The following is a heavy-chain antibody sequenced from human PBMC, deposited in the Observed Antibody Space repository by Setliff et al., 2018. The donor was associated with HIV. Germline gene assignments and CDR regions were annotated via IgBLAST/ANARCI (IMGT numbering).Heavy chain of an antibody. CDR3: AHSLYCSSSNCSGLLFDY. CDR1: GFSLTTSAVG. Sequence: SGPTLVNPTQTLTLTCAFSGFSLTTSAVGVGWIRQPPGKALEWLALIYWDDDKRYRSSLKSRLTITKDTSNNQVVLTMTNMDPVDTATYYCAHSLYCSSSNCSGLLFDYWGQGTLVTVSS. V-gene: IGHV2-5*02. D-gene: IGHD2-2*01. CDR2: IYWDDDK. J-gene: IGHJ4*02.